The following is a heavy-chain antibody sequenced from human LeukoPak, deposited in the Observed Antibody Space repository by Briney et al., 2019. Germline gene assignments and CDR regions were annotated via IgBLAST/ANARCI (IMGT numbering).Heavy chain of an antibody. CDR3: LAGYYYYYMDV. CDR1: GFAFSNYW. D-gene: IGHD6-13*01. Sequence: GGSLRLSCAASGFAFSNYWLHWVRQAPGKGLVWVARINTHGSSTNYADSVRGRFTISRDNAKNTLYLQMTSLSAEDTAVYYALAGYYYYYMDVWGKGTTVTVSS. J-gene: IGHJ6*03. CDR2: INTHGSST. V-gene: IGHV3-74*01.